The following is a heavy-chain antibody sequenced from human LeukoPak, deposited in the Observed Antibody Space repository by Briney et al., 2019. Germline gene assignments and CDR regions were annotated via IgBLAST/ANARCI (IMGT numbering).Heavy chain of an antibody. CDR2: ISNSGRNI. D-gene: IGHD3-3*01. CDR1: GFTFSSYP. V-gene: IGHV3-23*01. CDR3: AKDRAIFGIVYIDS. J-gene: IGHJ4*02. Sequence: PGGSLRLSCVASGFTFSSYPMSWVRQTPGKGLEWVSGISNSGRNIYYTESVKGRFTISRHNSQNTLYLQMDSLKADDTALYYCAKDRAIFGIVYIDSWGQGTLVTVSS.